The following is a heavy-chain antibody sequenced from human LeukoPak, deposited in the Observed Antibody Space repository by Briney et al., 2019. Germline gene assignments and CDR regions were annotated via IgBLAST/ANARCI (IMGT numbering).Heavy chain of an antibody. V-gene: IGHV3-48*01. D-gene: IGHD4-17*01. CDR3: ARLSTVTNFDY. CDR2: ISSSSSTI. CDR1: GFTFSSYS. Sequence: GGSLRLSCAASGFTFSSYSMNWVRQAPGKGLEWVSYISSSSSTIYYADSVKGRFTISRDNAKNSLYLQMNSLRAEYTAVYYCARLSTVTNFDYWGQGTLVTVSS. J-gene: IGHJ4*02.